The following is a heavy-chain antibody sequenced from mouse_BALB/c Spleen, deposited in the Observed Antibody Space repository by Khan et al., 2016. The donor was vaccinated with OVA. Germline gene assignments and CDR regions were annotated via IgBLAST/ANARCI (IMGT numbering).Heavy chain of an antibody. J-gene: IGHJ3*01. Sequence: QVQLKQSGAELARPGASVKLSCKASGYTFTAYYINWVKQRTGQGLEWIGELYPGSGNTDYNEKFKGKATLSADKSSSPAFMQLSSLTSEDSAVYFCARSGIGAVAYWGEATLVTVSA. CDR3: ARSGIGAVAY. D-gene: IGHD1-1*01. CDR1: GYTFTAYY. CDR2: LYPGSGNT. V-gene: IGHV1-77*01.